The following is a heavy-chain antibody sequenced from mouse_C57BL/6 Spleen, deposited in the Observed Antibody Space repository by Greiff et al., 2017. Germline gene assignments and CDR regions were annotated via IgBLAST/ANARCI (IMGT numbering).Heavy chain of an antibody. J-gene: IGHJ2*01. CDR1: GFTFSDYG. CDR2: LSSGSSTI. CDR3: ARGTVVDFDY. V-gene: IGHV5-17*01. Sequence: EVKLVESGGGLVKPGGSLKLSCAASGFTFSDYGLHWVRQAPEKGLEWVAYLSSGSSTIYYADTETGRFTISRDNAKNTLFLQMPSLRSEDTAMYYCARGTVVDFDYWCQGTTLTVSS. D-gene: IGHD1-1*01.